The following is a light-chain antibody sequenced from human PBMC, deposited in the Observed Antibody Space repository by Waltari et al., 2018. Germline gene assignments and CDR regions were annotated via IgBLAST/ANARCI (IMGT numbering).Light chain of an antibody. CDR3: ISYAGSNIWV. CDR2: EVY. J-gene: IGLJ3*02. V-gene: IGLV2-8*01. CDR1: SSDVGGYNY. Sequence: QSALTQPPSASGSPGQSVTISCTGTSSDVGGYNYVSWYQQHPGKAPKLMIYEVYKRPSGFPDRFSGSQSGNTAALTVSGLQAEDEADYYCISYAGSNIWVFGGGTKLTVL.